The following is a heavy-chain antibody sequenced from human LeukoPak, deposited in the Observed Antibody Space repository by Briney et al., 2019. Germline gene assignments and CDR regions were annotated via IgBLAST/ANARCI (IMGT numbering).Heavy chain of an antibody. CDR1: GFTFSDYY. J-gene: IGHJ4*02. Sequence: PGGSLRLSCAASGFTFSDYYMSWIRQAPGKGLEWVSSICGGGDTTYYADSVKGRFTISRDTSKNTLYLQMDGLRAEDMATYYCAKGRGGSCYSGLDSWGQGTLVTVSS. CDR2: ICGGGDTT. CDR3: AKGRGGSCYSGLDS. V-gene: IGHV3-11*01. D-gene: IGHD2-15*01.